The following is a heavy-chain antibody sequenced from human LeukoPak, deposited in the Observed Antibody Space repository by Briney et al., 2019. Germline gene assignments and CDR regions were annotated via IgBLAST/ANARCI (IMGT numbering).Heavy chain of an antibody. J-gene: IGHJ6*02. CDR3: ARADESLVYGMDV. CDR2: IYYSGST. CDR1: GGSISSSSYY. Sequence: SETLSLTCTVSGGSISSSSYYWGWIRQPPGKGLEWIGSIYYSGSTHYSPSLTSRVAISVDTSRNQFSLKLKSVTAADTAMYYCARADESLVYGMDVWGQGTTVIVSS. V-gene: IGHV4-39*07.